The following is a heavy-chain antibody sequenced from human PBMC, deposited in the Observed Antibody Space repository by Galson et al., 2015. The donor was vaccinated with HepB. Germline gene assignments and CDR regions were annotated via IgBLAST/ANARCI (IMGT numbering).Heavy chain of an antibody. J-gene: IGHJ4*02. CDR3: ARVVRGGASYFDY. D-gene: IGHD4-23*01. Sequence: SVKVSCKASGYSFTNYGISWVRQAPGQGLEWMGWISAYNGYTNYAQKFQGRVTMTTDKSTSTAYMALRSLRSDDTAVYYCARVVRGGASYFDYWDQGTLVTVSS. CDR1: GYSFTNYG. CDR2: ISAYNGYT. V-gene: IGHV1-18*01.